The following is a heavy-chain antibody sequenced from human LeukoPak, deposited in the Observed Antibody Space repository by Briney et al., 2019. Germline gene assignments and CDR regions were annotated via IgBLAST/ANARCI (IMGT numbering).Heavy chain of an antibody. CDR2: ISYDGSNK. CDR3: AKDGAVSGYFDN. V-gene: IGHV3-30*18. J-gene: IGHJ4*02. D-gene: IGHD6-19*01. CDR1: GFTFSNYG. Sequence: PGRSLRLSCAASGFTFSNYGPHWVRQAPGKGLEWVAIISYDGSNKYFADSVKGRFTISRDNSKNTLYLQMNSLRAEDTAVYYCAKDGAVSGYFDNWGQGTLVTVSS.